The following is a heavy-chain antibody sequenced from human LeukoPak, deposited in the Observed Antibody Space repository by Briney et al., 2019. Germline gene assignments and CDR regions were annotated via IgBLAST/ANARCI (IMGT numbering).Heavy chain of an antibody. CDR1: VGSISNSNYY. D-gene: IGHD6-19*01. J-gene: IGHJ4*02. CDR2: IYYNGAT. V-gene: IGHV4-39*01. Sequence: SETLSLTSALSVGSISNSNYYWGWVRQPPGKGLEWIGTIYYNGATQYNPSLKSRVAISVDTSKNQFSLRLTSVTATDAAMYYCAKELRIPALADTGDYWGQGTPVTVSS. CDR3: AKELRIPALADTGDY.